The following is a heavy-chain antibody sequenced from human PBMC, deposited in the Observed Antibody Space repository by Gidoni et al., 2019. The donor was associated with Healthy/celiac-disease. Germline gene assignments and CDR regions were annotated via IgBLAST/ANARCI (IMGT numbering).Heavy chain of an antibody. CDR1: GFSLSNARMG. V-gene: IGHV2-26*01. J-gene: IGHJ4*02. CDR2: IFSSDEK. CDR3: ARGLRSYFDY. D-gene: IGHD3-16*01. Sequence: QVTLKESGPVLVKPTETLTLTCTVSGFSLSNARMGVSWIRQPPGKALEWLAHIFSSDEKAYSTSLKSRLTIFKDTSKSQVVLTMTNMDPVDTATYYCARGLRSYFDYWGQGTLVTVSS.